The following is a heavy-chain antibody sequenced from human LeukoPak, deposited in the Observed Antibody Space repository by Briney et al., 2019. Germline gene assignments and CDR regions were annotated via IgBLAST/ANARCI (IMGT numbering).Heavy chain of an antibody. CDR3: ARSGSGYLRYYFDY. CDR2: IYYSGST. CDR1: GVSISSSNSY. V-gene: IGHV4-39*07. Sequence: SETLSLTCTVSGVSISSSNSYWGWIRQPPGKGLEWIGSIYYSGSTYYNPSLKSRVTISVDTSKNHFSLKLSSVTAADTAVYYCARSGSGYLRYYFDYWGQGTLVTVSS. D-gene: IGHD5-12*01. J-gene: IGHJ4*02.